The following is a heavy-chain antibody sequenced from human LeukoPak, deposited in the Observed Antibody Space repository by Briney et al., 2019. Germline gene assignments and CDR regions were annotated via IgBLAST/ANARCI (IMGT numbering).Heavy chain of an antibody. Sequence: GGSLRLSCAASGFTFSSYAMSWVRQAPGKGLEWVSAISGSGGSTYYADPVKGRFNIPRENSKNTLYLQMNSLRAEDTAVYYCAKVRVYAKGYYFDYWGQGTLVTVSS. CDR2: ISGSGGST. CDR3: AKVRVYAKGYYFDY. D-gene: IGHD2-8*01. J-gene: IGHJ4*02. CDR1: GFTFSSYA. V-gene: IGHV3-23*01.